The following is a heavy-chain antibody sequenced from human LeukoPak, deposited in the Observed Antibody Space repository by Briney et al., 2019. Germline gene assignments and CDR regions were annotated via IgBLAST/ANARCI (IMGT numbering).Heavy chain of an antibody. CDR2: IRYDGSNK. J-gene: IGHJ3*02. CDR3: AKDQSSSWTHRDAFDI. CDR1: GFTFSSYG. Sequence: PGGSLRLSCAASGFTFSSYGMHWVRQAPGKGLEWVAFIRYDGSNKYYADSVKGRFTISRDNSKNTLYLQMNSLRAEDTAVYYCAKDQSSSWTHRDAFDIWGQGTMVTVSS. V-gene: IGHV3-30*02. D-gene: IGHD6-13*01.